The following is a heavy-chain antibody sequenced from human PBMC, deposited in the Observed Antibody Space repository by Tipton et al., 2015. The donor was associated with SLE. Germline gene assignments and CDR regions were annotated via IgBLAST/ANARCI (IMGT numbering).Heavy chain of an antibody. J-gene: IGHJ4*02. CDR3: AREAYSGSYFDY. Sequence: SLRLSCAASGFTFSSYWMSWVRQAPGKGLEWVANIKQDGSEKYYVDSVKGRFTISRDNAKHSLYLQMNRLRAEDTAVYYCAREAYSGSYFDYWGQGTLVTVSS. D-gene: IGHD1-26*01. V-gene: IGHV3-7*01. CDR1: GFTFSSYW. CDR2: IKQDGSEK.